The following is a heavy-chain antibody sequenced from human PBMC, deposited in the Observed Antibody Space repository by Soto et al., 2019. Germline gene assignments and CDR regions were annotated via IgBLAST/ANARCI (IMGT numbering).Heavy chain of an antibody. Sequence: SETLSLTCAVYGGSFSGYYWSWIRQPPGKGLEWIGEINHGGSTNYNPSLKSRVTISVDTSKNQFSLKLSSVTAADTAVYYCARGRWTRVFDYWGQGTLVTVSS. D-gene: IGHD2-15*01. V-gene: IGHV4-34*01. J-gene: IGHJ4*02. CDR1: GGSFSGYY. CDR3: ARGRWTRVFDY. CDR2: INHGGST.